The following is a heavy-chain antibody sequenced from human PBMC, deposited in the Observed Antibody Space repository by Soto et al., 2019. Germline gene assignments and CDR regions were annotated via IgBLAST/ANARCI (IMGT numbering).Heavy chain of an antibody. Sequence: QVQLVQSGAEVKKPGASVKVSCKASGYTFTSYDINWVRQATGQGLEWMGWMNPNSGNTGYAQKFQGRVTMTRNTSISTAYLELSSLRSEDMAVYYCARLGIVVVPAAMPRTWDHYYYYYMDVWGKGTTVTVSS. D-gene: IGHD2-2*01. V-gene: IGHV1-8*01. CDR1: GYTFTSYD. CDR3: ARLGIVVVPAAMPRTWDHYYYYYMDV. CDR2: MNPNSGNT. J-gene: IGHJ6*03.